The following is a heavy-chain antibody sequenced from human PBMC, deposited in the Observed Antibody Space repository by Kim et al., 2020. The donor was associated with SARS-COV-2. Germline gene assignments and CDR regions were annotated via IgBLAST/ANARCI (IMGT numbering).Heavy chain of an antibody. CDR3: ARAGSNWKVDY. V-gene: IGHV3-74*01. CDR2: T. J-gene: IGHJ4*02. Sequence: TNYADSVKGRFTISRDNDKKTLYLQMSSLRAEDTAVYYCARAGSNWKVDYWGQGTLVTVSS. D-gene: IGHD1-1*01.